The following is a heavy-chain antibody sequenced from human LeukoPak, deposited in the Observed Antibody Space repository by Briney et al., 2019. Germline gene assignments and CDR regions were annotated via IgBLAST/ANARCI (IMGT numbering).Heavy chain of an antibody. D-gene: IGHD5-24*01. CDR1: GGSISSYY. CDR2: IYTSGST. Sequence: SETLSLTCTVSGGSISSYYWSWIRQPPGKGLEWIGYIYTSGSTNYNPSLKSRVTISVDTSKNQFSLKLSSVTAADTAVYYCARGVRDGYNYRESLFDYWGQGTLVTVSS. V-gene: IGHV4-4*09. CDR3: ARGVRDGYNYRESLFDY. J-gene: IGHJ4*02.